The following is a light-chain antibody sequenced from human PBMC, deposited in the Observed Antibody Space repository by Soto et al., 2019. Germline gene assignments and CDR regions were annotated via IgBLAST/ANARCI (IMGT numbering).Light chain of an antibody. V-gene: IGLV4-69*01. J-gene: IGLJ2*01. CDR3: QTWGAGISVV. CDR1: SGHSTYA. Sequence: QPVLTQSPSASASLGASVKLTCTLSSGHSTYAIAWHQQQPEKGPRYLMKLNSDGSHSKGDGIPDRFSGSTSGAERYLTISGLQSEDEADYYCQTWGAGISVVFDGGTKLTVL. CDR2: LNSDGSH.